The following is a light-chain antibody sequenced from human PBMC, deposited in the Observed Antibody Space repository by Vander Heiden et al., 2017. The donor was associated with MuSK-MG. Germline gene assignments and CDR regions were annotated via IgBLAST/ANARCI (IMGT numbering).Light chain of an antibody. CDR2: GAS. J-gene: IGKJ2*01. V-gene: IGKV3-20*01. CDR1: QSVSSY. Sequence: ILLTHSPGTLSLSPGERATLPCRANQSVSSYLGWYQQKPGQAPRLLIYGASSRTTGIPDRFSGSGSGTDFTLTISRLEPEDFAVYYWLQYGRALPYTFGQGTKLEIK. CDR3: LQYGRALPYT.